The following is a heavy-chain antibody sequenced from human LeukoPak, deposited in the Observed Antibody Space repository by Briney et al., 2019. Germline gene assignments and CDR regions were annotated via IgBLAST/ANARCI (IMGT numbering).Heavy chain of an antibody. CDR3: AKDATAVVGTVYMDV. J-gene: IGHJ6*03. CDR1: GFTFSNYE. Sequence: GGSLRLSCAASGFTFSNYEMNWVRQAPGKGLEWISHISNIGDIIHYADSVEGRFTISRDNAKNSLYLQMNSLRAEDTAVYYCAKDATAVVGTVYMDVWGKGTMVTVSS. D-gene: IGHD6-13*01. CDR2: ISNIGDII. V-gene: IGHV3-48*03.